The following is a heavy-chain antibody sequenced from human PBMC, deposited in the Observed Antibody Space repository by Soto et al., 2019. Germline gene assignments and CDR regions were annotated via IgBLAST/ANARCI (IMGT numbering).Heavy chain of an antibody. CDR2: IYSSGTT. D-gene: IGHD2-2*01. CDR1: GGTITNYY. Sequence: PSATLSLTYPVSGGTITNYYLSWIRPSPGKGLEVIGYIYSSGTTNYNPSLKSRVTISIDRSENQFSLKVRPVTAAATAVYLCTRATYRCSYGDHWGHGTL. J-gene: IGHJ4*01. V-gene: IGHV4-59*01. CDR3: TRATYRCSYGDH.